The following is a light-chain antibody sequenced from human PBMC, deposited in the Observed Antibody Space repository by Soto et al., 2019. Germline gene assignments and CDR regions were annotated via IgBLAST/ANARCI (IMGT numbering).Light chain of an antibody. CDR1: QSVSGY. V-gene: IGKV3-11*01. Sequence: EIVLTQSPATLSLSPGERATLSCRASQSVSGYLAWYQQRPGRAPRLLIYNTLNRAPGIPARFSGSGSGTDFTLTISSLEPEDFAVYYCQQRSTAMTFGPGTRVYIK. J-gene: IGKJ3*01. CDR3: QQRSTAMT. CDR2: NTL.